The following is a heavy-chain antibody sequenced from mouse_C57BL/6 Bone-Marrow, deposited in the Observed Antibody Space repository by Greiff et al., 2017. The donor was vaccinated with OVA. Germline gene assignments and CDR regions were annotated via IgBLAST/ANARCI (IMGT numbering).Heavy chain of an antibody. CDR3: ARPNWDGYFDV. CDR2: INPDSSTI. V-gene: IGHV4-1*01. CDR1: GVDFSRYW. Sequence: AGGGVDFSRYWMSWVRRAPGKGLEWIGEINPDSSTINYAPSLKDKFIISRDNAKNTLYLQMSKVRSEDTALYYCARPNWDGYFDVWGTGTTVTVSS. D-gene: IGHD4-1*01. J-gene: IGHJ1*03.